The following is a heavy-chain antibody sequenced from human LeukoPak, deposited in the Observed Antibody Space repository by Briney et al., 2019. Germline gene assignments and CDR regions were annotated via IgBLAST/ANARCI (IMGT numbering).Heavy chain of an antibody. CDR2: IFPGGST. D-gene: IGHD6-13*01. J-gene: IGHJ5*02. Sequence: SETLSLTRTVSGGSISSGPYYWSWIRQPAGKRLEWIGRIFPGGSTNYNPSLKSRVTISVDTSKNQFSLRLSSVTAADTAVYFCARAYSSSWYFNWFDPWGQGTLVTVSS. CDR1: GGSISSGPYY. V-gene: IGHV4-61*02. CDR3: ARAYSSSWYFNWFDP.